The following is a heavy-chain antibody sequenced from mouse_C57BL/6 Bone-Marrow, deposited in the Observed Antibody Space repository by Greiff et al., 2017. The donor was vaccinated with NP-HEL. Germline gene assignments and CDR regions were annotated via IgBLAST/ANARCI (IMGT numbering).Heavy chain of an antibody. Sequence: VQLQQPGAELVRPGTSVKLSCKASGYTFTSYWMHWVKQRPGQGLEWIGVIDPSDSYTNYNQKFNGKATLTVDTSSSTAYMQLSSLTSEDSAVYYCARYSYYYGSSYYFDYWGQGTTLTVSS. CDR1: GYTFTSYW. CDR2: IDPSDSYT. CDR3: ARYSYYYGSSYYFDY. V-gene: IGHV1-59*01. D-gene: IGHD1-1*01. J-gene: IGHJ2*01.